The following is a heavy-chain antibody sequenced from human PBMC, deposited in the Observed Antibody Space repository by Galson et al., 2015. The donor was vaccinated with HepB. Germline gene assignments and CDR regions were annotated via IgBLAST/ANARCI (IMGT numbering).Heavy chain of an antibody. Sequence: SLRLSCAASGFTFDDYAMHWVRQAPGKGLEWVSGISWNSGSIGYADSVKGRFTISRDNAKNSLYLQMNSLRAEDTALYYYAKGADYSGYDCFDYWGQGTLVTVSS. V-gene: IGHV3-9*01. CDR3: AKGADYSGYDCFDY. CDR1: GFTFDDYA. CDR2: ISWNSGSI. D-gene: IGHD5-12*01. J-gene: IGHJ4*02.